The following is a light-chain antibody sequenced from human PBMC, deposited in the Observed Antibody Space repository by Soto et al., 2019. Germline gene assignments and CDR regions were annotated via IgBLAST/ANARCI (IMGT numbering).Light chain of an antibody. CDR3: QQYNNWWT. J-gene: IGKJ1*01. CDR2: GAS. CDR1: QSINNK. Sequence: EIVMTQSPATLSVSPGERVTLSCRASQSINNKVAWYQQNPGQAPRLLIYGASTRATGIPARFSGSGSGTEFTLTISSLQSEDFAVYYCQQYNNWWTFGQGTKVDIK. V-gene: IGKV3-15*01.